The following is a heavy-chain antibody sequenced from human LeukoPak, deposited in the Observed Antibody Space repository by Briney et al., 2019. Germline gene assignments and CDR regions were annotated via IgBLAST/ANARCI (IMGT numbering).Heavy chain of an antibody. CDR2: IYYSGST. CDR1: GGSISSYY. D-gene: IGHD5-18*01. V-gene: IGHV4-59*01. J-gene: IGHJ4*02. CDR3: ARGGYTFYYFDY. Sequence: SETLSLTCTVSGGSISSYYWSWIRQPPGKGLEWIGYIYYSGSTNYNPSLKSRVTISVDTSKNQFSLKLSSVTAADTAVYYCARGGYTFYYFDYWGQGTLVTVSS.